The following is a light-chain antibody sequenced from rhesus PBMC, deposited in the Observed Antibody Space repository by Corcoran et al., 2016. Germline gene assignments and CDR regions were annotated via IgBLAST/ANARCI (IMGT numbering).Light chain of an antibody. J-gene: IGKJ2*01. Sequence: DIQMTQSPSSLSASVGDRVTITCQASQGISNWLAWYQQKPGKAPKLLIYVASNLQSGVPSRFSGSGSGTELSLTISSLPPEDFATYYCQQHDSNPYTFGQGTKVEIK. CDR3: QQHDSNPYT. V-gene: IGKV1-33*02. CDR2: VAS. CDR1: QGISNW.